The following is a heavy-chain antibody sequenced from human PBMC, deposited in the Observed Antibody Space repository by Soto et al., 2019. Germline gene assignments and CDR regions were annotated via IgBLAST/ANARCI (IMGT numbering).Heavy chain of an antibody. Sequence: EVQLVESGGGLVKPGGSLRLSCAASGFTFSNAWMSWVREAPGKGLEWVGRIKSKTDGGTTDYAAPVKGRFTISRDDSKNTLYLQMNSLKTEDTAVYYCTTTEWELFFFDYWGQGTLVTVSS. V-gene: IGHV3-15*01. CDR1: GFTFSNAW. CDR2: IKSKTDGGTT. J-gene: IGHJ4*02. D-gene: IGHD1-26*01. CDR3: TTTEWELFFFDY.